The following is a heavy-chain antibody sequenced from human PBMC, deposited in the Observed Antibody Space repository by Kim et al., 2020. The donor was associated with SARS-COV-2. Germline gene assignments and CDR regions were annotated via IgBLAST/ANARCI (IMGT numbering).Heavy chain of an antibody. D-gene: IGHD3-9*01. Sequence: GGSLRLSCAASGFTFSSYGMHWVRQAPGKGLEWVAVIWYDGSNKYYADSVKGRFTISRDNSKNTLYLQMNSLRAEDTAVYYCAREKGAYDILTGLTLYWGQGTLVTVSS. CDR3: AREKGAYDILTGLTLY. CDR2: IWYDGSNK. CDR1: GFTFSSYG. V-gene: IGHV3-33*01. J-gene: IGHJ4*02.